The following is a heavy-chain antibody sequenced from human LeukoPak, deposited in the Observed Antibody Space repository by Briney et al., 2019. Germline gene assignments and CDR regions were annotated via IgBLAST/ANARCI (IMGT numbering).Heavy chain of an antibody. CDR2: ISGSGGST. D-gene: IGHD2-2*02. J-gene: IGHJ4*02. Sequence: PGGSLRLSCAASGFTFSSYAMSWVRQAPGKGLEWVSAISGSGGSTYYADSVKGRFTISRDNSKNTLYLQMNSLRAEDTAVYYCAKDFMGYCISTSCYSWVFDYWGQGTLVAVSS. V-gene: IGHV3-23*01. CDR1: GFTFSSYA. CDR3: AKDFMGYCISTSCYSWVFDY.